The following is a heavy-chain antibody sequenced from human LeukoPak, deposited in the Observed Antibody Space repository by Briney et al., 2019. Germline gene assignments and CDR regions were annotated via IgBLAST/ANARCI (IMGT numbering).Heavy chain of an antibody. V-gene: IGHV4-34*01. Sequence: SETLSLTCAVYGESFSGYYWSWIPHPPGKGRECIGEINHSGSTNYNPSLKSRVTISVDKSKNQFSLKLSSVTAADTAVYYCARDLTRSGYFDYWGQGTLVTVSS. D-gene: IGHD4/OR15-4a*01. CDR3: ARDLTRSGYFDY. J-gene: IGHJ4*02. CDR2: INHSGST. CDR1: GESFSGYY.